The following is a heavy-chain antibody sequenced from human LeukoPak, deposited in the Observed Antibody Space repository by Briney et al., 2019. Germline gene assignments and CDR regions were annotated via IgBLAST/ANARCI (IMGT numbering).Heavy chain of an antibody. CDR2: ISWNSGSI. CDR1: GFTFDDYA. CDR3: AKAPALYSSSWYYFDY. Sequence: GGSLRLSCAASGFTFDDYAMHWVRQAPGKGLEWVSGISWNSGSIGYADSVKGRFTISRDSAKNSLYLQMNSLRAEDTALYYCAKAPALYSSSWYYFDYWGQGTLVTVSS. V-gene: IGHV3-9*01. J-gene: IGHJ4*02. D-gene: IGHD6-13*01.